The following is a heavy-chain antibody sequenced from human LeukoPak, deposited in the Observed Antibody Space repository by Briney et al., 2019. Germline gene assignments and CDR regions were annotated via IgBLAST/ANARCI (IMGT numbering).Heavy chain of an antibody. CDR3: ARGGGQLWLSYYYYYGMDV. CDR1: GYTFTSYD. Sequence: ASVKVSCKASGYTFTSYDINWVRQATGQGLEWMGWMNPNSGNTGYAQKFQGRVTMTRNTSISTAYMELSSLRSEDTAVYYCARGGGQLWLSYYYYYGMDVWGQGTTVTVSS. J-gene: IGHJ6*02. CDR2: MNPNSGNT. D-gene: IGHD5-18*01. V-gene: IGHV1-8*01.